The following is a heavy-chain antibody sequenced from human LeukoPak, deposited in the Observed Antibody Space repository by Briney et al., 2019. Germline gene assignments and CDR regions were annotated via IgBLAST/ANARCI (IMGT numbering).Heavy chain of an antibody. V-gene: IGHV4-31*03. CDR3: ARDAREYDFWSRNYYYYYMDV. D-gene: IGHD3-3*01. Sequence: SQTLSLTCTVSGGSISSGGYYWSWIRQHPGKGLEWIGYIYYSGSTYYNPSLKSRVTISVDTPKNQFSLKLSSVTAADTAVYYCARDAREYDFWSRNYYYYYMDVWGKGTTVTVSS. J-gene: IGHJ6*03. CDR1: GGSISSGGYY. CDR2: IYYSGST.